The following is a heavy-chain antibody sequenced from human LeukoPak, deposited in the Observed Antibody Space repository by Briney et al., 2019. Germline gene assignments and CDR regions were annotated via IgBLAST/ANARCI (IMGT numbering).Heavy chain of an antibody. J-gene: IGHJ4*02. CDR3: ARVGGRGIDY. D-gene: IGHD1-26*01. V-gene: IGHV3-48*01. Sequence: GGSLRLSCSASGFSFNIYSMSWVRQSPGKGLEWIAYTGSMGSTIHYADSVKGRFPISRDNAKKSLYLQMDTLRGDDTAVYYCARVGGRGIDYWGQGSLVSVSS. CDR2: TGSMGSTI. CDR1: GFSFNIYS.